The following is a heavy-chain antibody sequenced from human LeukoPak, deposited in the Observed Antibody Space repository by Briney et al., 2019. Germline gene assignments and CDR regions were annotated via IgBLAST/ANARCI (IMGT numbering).Heavy chain of an antibody. Sequence: ASVKVSCKASGGTFSSYAISWVRQAPGQGLEWMGGIIPIFGTANYAQKFQGRVTITADESTSTAYMELSSLRSEDTAVYYCASGYYDSSGYRSWGQGTLVTVSS. CDR3: ASGYYDSSGYRS. J-gene: IGHJ4*02. D-gene: IGHD3-22*01. CDR1: GGTFSSYA. CDR2: IIPIFGTA. V-gene: IGHV1-69*13.